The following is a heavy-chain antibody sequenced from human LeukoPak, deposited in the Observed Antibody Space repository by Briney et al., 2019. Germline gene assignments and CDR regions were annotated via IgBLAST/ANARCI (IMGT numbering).Heavy chain of an antibody. CDR2: IDTSRST. V-gene: IGHV4-4*09. CDR3: ARTSLAAAGYYYMDV. CDR1: GGSISSYY. Sequence: SETLSRTCTVSGGSISSYYWSWIRQPPGKGLEWIGYIDTSRSTNYNPSLKSRVTISVDTSKNQFSLKLSSVTAADTAVYYCARTSLAAAGYYYMDVWGKGTTVTVSS. D-gene: IGHD6-13*01. J-gene: IGHJ6*03.